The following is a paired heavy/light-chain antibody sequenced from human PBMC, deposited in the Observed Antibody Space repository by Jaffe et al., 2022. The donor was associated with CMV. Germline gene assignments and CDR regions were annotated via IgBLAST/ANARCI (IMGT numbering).Heavy chain of an antibody. CDR2: ISAGGGNT. CDR1: GFTFSSYA. V-gene: IGHV3-23*04. CDR3: AKGSAPRGAAAANFDY. J-gene: IGHJ4*02. D-gene: IGHD6-13*01. Sequence: EVQLEESGGGLVKSGGSLRLSCAASGFTFSSYAMSWVRQAPGKGLEWVSFISAGGGNTYYADSVKGRFTISRDNSKNTLYLQMNGLRAEDTAVYHCAKGSAPRGAAAANFDYWGQGTLVTVSS.
Light chain of an antibody. V-gene: IGKV3-11*01. Sequence: EIVLTQSPGTLSLSPGERATLSCRASQSVGTYLAWYQQKPGQAPRLLIYDASNRATGIPARFSGSGSGTDFTLTISSLEPEDFAVYYCQQRSNWPPLTFGGGTTVEIK. J-gene: IGKJ4*01. CDR3: QQRSNWPPLT. CDR2: DAS. CDR1: QSVGTY.